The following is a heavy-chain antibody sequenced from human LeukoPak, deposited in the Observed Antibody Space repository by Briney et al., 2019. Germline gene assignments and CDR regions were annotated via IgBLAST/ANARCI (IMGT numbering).Heavy chain of an antibody. Sequence: GESLKISCKGSGYSFTSYWIGWVRQMPGKGLEWMGIIYPGDSETRYSPSFQGQVTISADKSISTAYLQWSSLKASDTAMYYCARPYCSGGSCYGRDWFDPWGQGTLVTVSS. D-gene: IGHD2-15*01. J-gene: IGHJ5*02. V-gene: IGHV5-51*01. CDR2: IYPGDSET. CDR1: GYSFTSYW. CDR3: ARPYCSGGSCYGRDWFDP.